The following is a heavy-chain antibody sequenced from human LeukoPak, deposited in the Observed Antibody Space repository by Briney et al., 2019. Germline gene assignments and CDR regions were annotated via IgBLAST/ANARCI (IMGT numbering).Heavy chain of an antibody. V-gene: IGHV3-48*04. CDR1: GFTFSSYS. D-gene: IGHD3-10*01. CDR3: AKALYGSDMDV. J-gene: IGHJ6*02. Sequence: GGSLRLSCAASGFTFSSYSMNWVRQAPGKGLEWVSYISSSSSTIYYADSVKGRFTISRDNAKNSLYLQMNSLRAEDTALYYCAKALYGSDMDVWGQGTTVTVSS. CDR2: ISSSSSTI.